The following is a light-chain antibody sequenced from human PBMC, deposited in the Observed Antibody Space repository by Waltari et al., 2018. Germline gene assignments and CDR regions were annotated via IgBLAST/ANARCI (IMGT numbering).Light chain of an antibody. J-gene: IGKJ4*01. CDR1: QIVGSN. Sequence: EIVLTQSPGTLSLSPRDRASLSCRASQIVGSNLAWYQQSPGQAPMLLIYDASKRATGIPERFSGSGAGTDFTYNISSLEPEDFAVYYCQQRGKWPPLTFGGGSKVEMK. CDR3: QQRGKWPPLT. CDR2: DAS. V-gene: IGKV3-11*01.